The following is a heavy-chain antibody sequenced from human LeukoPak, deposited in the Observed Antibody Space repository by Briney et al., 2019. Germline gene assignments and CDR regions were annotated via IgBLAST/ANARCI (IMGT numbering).Heavy chain of an antibody. D-gene: IGHD5-24*01. Sequence: GGFLRLSCAASGFSVTNNYMSWVRQAPGKGLEWVSVFYVGGATYYADSVKGRFTISRDNSENTLYLQMNSLRAEDTAVYYCARGDGYNFFDYWGQGTLVTVSS. CDR2: FYVGGAT. J-gene: IGHJ4*02. CDR1: GFSVTNNY. CDR3: ARGDGYNFFDY. V-gene: IGHV3-53*01.